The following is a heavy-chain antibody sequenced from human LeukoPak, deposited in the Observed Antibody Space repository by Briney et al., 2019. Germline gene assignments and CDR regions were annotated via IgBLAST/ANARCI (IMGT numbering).Heavy chain of an antibody. CDR3: AKDRAIAAAGTEGDY. V-gene: IGHV3-30*02. CDR1: GFTFSSYG. CDR2: IRYDGSNK. J-gene: IGHJ4*02. Sequence: PGGSLRLSCAASGFTFSSYGMHWVRQAPGEGLEWVAFIRYDGSNKYYADSVKGRFTISRDNSKNTLYLQMNSLRAEDTAVYYCAKDRAIAAAGTEGDYWGQGTLVTVSS. D-gene: IGHD6-13*01.